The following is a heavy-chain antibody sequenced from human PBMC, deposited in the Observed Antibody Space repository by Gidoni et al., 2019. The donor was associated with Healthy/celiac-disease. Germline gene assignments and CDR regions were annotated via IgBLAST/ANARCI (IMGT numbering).Heavy chain of an antibody. V-gene: IGHV3-9*01. Sequence: EVQLVESGGGLVQPGRSLRLSCAASGFTLDDYAMHWVRQAPGKGLEWVSGISWNSGSIGYADSVKGRFTISRDNAKNSLYLQMNSLRAEDTALYYCAKGLRGSGWSYFDYWGQGTLVTVSS. CDR3: AKGLRGSGWSYFDY. J-gene: IGHJ4*02. CDR2: ISWNSGSI. D-gene: IGHD6-19*01. CDR1: GFTLDDYA.